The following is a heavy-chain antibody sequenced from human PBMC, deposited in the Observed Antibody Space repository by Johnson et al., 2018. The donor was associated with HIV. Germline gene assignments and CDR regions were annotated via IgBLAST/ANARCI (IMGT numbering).Heavy chain of an antibody. CDR3: ARNGLRPAAKGVAFDI. Sequence: VQLVESGGGVVQPGGSLRLSCAASGFTFSSYGMHWVRQAPGKGLEWVSYISSSGSTMYYADSVKGRFTISRDNAKNSLYLQMNSLRAEDTAVYYCARNGLRPAAKGVAFDIWGHGTTVTVSS. J-gene: IGHJ3*02. CDR1: GFTFSSYG. V-gene: IGHV3-48*04. D-gene: IGHD2-2*01. CDR2: ISSSGSTM.